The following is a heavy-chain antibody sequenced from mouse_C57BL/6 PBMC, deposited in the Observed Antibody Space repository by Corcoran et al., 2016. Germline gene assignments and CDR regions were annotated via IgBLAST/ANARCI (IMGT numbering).Heavy chain of an antibody. CDR2: IYPGSGNT. J-gene: IGHJ3*01. V-gene: IGHV1-66*01. D-gene: IGHD2-5*01. CDR1: GYSFTSYY. Sequence: QVQLQQSGPELVKPGASVKISCKASGYSFTSYYIHWVKQRPGQGLEWIGWIYPGSGNTKYNEKFKGKATLTADTSSSTAYMQLSSLTSEDSAVYYCARSGYYSNPFAYWGQGTLVTVSA. CDR3: ARSGYYSNPFAY.